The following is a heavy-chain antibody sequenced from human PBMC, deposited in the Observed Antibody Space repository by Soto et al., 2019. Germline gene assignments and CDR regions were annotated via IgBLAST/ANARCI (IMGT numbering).Heavy chain of an antibody. D-gene: IGHD3-10*01. CDR2: ISYEGTNK. V-gene: IGHV3-30-3*01. Sequence: QVRLVESGGGVVQPGRSLRLSCAASGFTFSSYAMHWVRQAPGKGLERLAIISYEGTNKYYADSVKGRFTISRDNAKDTLYLQMNSLRAEDTAMFYCAATCRSGPFGEEYFQRWGQGTLVTVSS. J-gene: IGHJ1*01. CDR1: GFTFSSYA. CDR3: AATCRSGPFGEEYFQR.